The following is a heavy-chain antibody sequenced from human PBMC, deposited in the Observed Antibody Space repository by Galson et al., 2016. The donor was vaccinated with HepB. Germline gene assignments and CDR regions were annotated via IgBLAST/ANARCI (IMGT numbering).Heavy chain of an antibody. Sequence: SVKVSCKASGYTFTIYDISWVRQAPGQGPEWMGWISAYYGNTHYAEKFQGRVTMTTDTSTSTAYMELRSLRSDDTAVYYCARAVRTIVVPYKYYFDYWGQGTLVTVSS. D-gene: IGHD2-15*01. V-gene: IGHV1-18*01. CDR3: ARAVRTIVVPYKYYFDY. J-gene: IGHJ4*02. CDR1: GYTFTIYD. CDR2: ISAYYGNT.